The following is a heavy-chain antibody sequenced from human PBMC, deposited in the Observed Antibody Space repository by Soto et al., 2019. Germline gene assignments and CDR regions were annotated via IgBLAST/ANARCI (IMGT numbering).Heavy chain of an antibody. V-gene: IGHV1-18*01. J-gene: IGHJ5*02. CDR3: ARDRPPAP. Sequence: QVQLVQSGAEVKKPGASVTVSCKASGYTFSRYAMSWLRQAPGQGLEWMGWITGDTHEAIYAQKFQGRVVLTRDRSTSTAYMELRSLTYDDTAVYYCARDRPPAPWGQGPLVTVSS. CDR1: GYTFSRYA. CDR2: ITGDTHEA.